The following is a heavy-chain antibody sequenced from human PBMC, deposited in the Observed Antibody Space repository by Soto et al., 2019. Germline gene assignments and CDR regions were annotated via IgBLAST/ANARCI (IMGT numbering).Heavy chain of an antibody. CDR1: GYTFTRYG. V-gene: IGHV1-18*01. D-gene: IGHD2-8*01. CDR2: ISGYNGDT. CDR3: AKNGQPPYYYYGMDV. J-gene: IGHJ6*02. Sequence: QGQLVQSGAEVKKPGASVKVSCKASGYTFTRYGTSWVRQAPGQGLEWMGWISGYNGDTNYAQKFQGRVTMTIDTSTLTTYMELRSLTSDDTAVYYCAKNGQPPYYYYGMDVWGQGTMVTVSS.